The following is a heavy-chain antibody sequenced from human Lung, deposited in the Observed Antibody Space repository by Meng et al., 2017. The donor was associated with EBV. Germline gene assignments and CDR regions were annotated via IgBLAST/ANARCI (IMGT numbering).Heavy chain of an antibody. D-gene: IGHD2-2*02. V-gene: IGHV3-30-3*01. Sequence: QVHLVESGGDVVQPVRSLRLSCAASGFTFSSYAMNWVRQAPGKGLEWVAIISYDGSNKYYVDSVKGRFTISRDKSMATVYLQMGSLRSEDTAVYYCTTDPPYTEGRYSQNWGQGTLVTVAS. CDR1: GFTFSSYA. CDR3: TTDPPYTEGRYSQN. J-gene: IGHJ1*01. CDR2: ISYDGSNK.